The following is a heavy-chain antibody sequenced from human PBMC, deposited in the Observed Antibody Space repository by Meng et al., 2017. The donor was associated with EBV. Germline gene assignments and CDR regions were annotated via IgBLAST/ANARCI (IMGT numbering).Heavy chain of an antibody. Sequence: QGQLVPSGAEVKKPGASAKVSCKASGYTFTSYDINWVRQATGQGLEWMGWMNPNSGNTGYAQKFQGRVTMTRNTSISTAYMELSSLRSEDTAVYYCARGPYCYDSSGYYYGEFDPWGQGTLVTVSS. CDR2: MNPNSGNT. CDR1: GYTFTSYD. V-gene: IGHV1-8*01. J-gene: IGHJ5*02. D-gene: IGHD3-22*01. CDR3: ARGPYCYDSSGYYYGEFDP.